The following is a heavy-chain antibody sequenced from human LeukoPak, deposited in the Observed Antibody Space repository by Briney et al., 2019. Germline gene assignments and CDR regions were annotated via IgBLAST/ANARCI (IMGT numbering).Heavy chain of an antibody. CDR2: ISYDGSSE. V-gene: IGHV3-30*18. D-gene: IGHD3-3*01. CDR1: GFIFSGYG. CDR3: AKDLPKITIFGSFQH. Sequence: PGRSLRLSCVASGFIFSGYGMHWVRQAPGKGLEWVAVISYDGSSEYYADSVRGRFTISRDNSKNTVYLQMSSLGPEDTAVYYCAKDLPKITIFGSFQHWGQGTLVTVSS. J-gene: IGHJ1*01.